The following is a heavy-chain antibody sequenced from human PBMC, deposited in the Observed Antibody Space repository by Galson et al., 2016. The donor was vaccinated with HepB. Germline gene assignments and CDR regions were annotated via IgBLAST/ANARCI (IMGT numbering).Heavy chain of an antibody. CDR2: ISTIRNNYEP. V-gene: IGHV3-73*01. Sequence: SLRLSCAASGFTFSDSAVHWVRQSPGRGLEWVAYISTIRNNYEPSFAASLRGRVTSPRDDSQSTAYRQMKSLTTDSPAVYYCIRHLEWGKPDAWGQGTLVTVPS. CDR1: GFTFSDSA. J-gene: IGHJ5*02. CDR3: IRHLEWGKPDA. D-gene: IGHD3-16*01.